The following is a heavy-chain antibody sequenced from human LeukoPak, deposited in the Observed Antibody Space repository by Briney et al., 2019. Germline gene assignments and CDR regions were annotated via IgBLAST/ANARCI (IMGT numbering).Heavy chain of an antibody. V-gene: IGHV4-34*01. CDR3: ARDRWELLWAPMRRRGAFDI. J-gene: IGHJ3*02. D-gene: IGHD1-26*01. CDR1: GGSFSGYY. Sequence: SETLSLTCAVYGGSFSGYYWSWIRQPPGKGLEWIGEINHSGSTNYNPSLKSRVTISVDTSKNQFSLKLSSVTAADTAVYYCARDRWELLWAPMRRRGAFDIWGQGTMVTVSS. CDR2: INHSGST.